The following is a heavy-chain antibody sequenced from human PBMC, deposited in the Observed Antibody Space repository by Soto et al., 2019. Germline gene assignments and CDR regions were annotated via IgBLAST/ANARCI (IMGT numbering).Heavy chain of an antibody. Sequence: GGSLRLSCVVSGFTFSDFGMHWVRQSPGEGLAWVASISKDGLDRYYSESVKGRFTISRDDSKNTVFLQMNSLKVEDTAAYFCASPREGQWLGFDHWGQLTLVTVSS. V-gene: IGHV3-30*19. J-gene: IGHJ4*02. CDR2: ISKDGLDR. D-gene: IGHD6-19*01. CDR1: GFTFSDFG. CDR3: ASPREGQWLGFDH.